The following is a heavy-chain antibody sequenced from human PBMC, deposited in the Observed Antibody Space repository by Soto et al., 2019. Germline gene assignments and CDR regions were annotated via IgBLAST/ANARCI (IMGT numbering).Heavy chain of an antibody. D-gene: IGHD2-8*01. Sequence: EVQLVESGGGLVKPGGSLRLSCAASGFTFSSYSMVWFRQAPEKGLEWVSSIGGSSGHIYYADSLKGRFTISRDNAKNSLYLQMNSLRVDDTAVYYCARTNGAYSNYFDYWGQGTLVTVSS. CDR3: ARTNGAYSNYFDY. J-gene: IGHJ4*02. V-gene: IGHV3-21*01. CDR2: IGGSSGHI. CDR1: GFTFSSYS.